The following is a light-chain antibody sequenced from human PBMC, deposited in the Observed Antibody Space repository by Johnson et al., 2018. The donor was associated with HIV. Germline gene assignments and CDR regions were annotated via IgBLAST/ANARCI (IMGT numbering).Light chain of an antibody. CDR3: GTWDSSLSADV. V-gene: IGLV1-51*02. CDR1: SSNIGNNY. J-gene: IGLJ1*01. Sequence: QSVLTQPPSVSAAPGQKVTISCSGSSSNIGNNYVSWYRQLPGTAPQLLIYENNKRPSGIPDRFSGSKSATSATLGITGLQTGDEADYYCGTWDSSLSADVFGTGTKVTVL. CDR2: ENN.